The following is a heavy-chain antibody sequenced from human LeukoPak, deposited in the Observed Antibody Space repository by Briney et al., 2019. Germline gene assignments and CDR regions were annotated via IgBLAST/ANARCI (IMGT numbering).Heavy chain of an antibody. V-gene: IGHV1-3*01. J-gene: IGHJ4*02. CDR2: INAGNGNT. CDR1: GYTFTSYA. Sequence: GASVKVSCKASGYTFTSYAMHWVRQAPGQRLEWMGWINAGNGNTKYSQKFQGRVTITRDTSASTAYMELSSLRSEDTAVYYCARAWGFVVVVAAPHPADYWGQGTLVTVSS. D-gene: IGHD2-15*01. CDR3: ARAWGFVVVVAAPHPADY.